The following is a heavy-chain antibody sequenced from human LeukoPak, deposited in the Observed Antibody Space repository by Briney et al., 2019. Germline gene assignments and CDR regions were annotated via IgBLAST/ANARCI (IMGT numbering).Heavy chain of an antibody. Sequence: ASVKVSCKASGYTFTSYAMHWVRQAPGQRLEWMGWINAGNGNTKYSQKFQGRVTITRDTSASTAYMELSSLRSEDTAVYYCASQLWFGELSNYYYGMDVWGQGTTVTVSS. J-gene: IGHJ6*02. V-gene: IGHV1-3*01. D-gene: IGHD3-10*01. CDR1: GYTFTSYA. CDR2: INAGNGNT. CDR3: ASQLWFGELSNYYYGMDV.